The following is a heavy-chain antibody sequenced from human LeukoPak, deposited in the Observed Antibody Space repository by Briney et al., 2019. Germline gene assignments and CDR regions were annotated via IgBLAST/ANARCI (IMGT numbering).Heavy chain of an antibody. D-gene: IGHD2-2*02. V-gene: IGHV4-39*01. CDR3: ARVVVVPAAIQLGFDY. J-gene: IGHJ4*02. CDR2: IYYSGST. CDR1: GGSISSSSYY. Sequence: SETLSLTCTVSGGSISSSSYYWGWIRQPPGKGLEWIGSIYYSGSTYYNPSLKSRVTISVDTSKNQFSLKLSSVTAADTAVYYCARVVVVPAAIQLGFDYWGQGTLVTVSS.